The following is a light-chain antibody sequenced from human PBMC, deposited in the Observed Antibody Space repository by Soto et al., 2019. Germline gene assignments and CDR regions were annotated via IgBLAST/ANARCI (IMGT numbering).Light chain of an antibody. V-gene: IGLV2-14*01. CDR3: SSYTSSATVV. CDR2: EVN. J-gene: IGLJ2*01. Sequence: QSALTQPASVSGSPGQSITISCTGTSSDVGAYDYLSWYQQHPGKAPKLIISEVNNRPSGISNRFSGSKSGNTASLTISGLQAEDEADYHCSSYTSSATVVFGGGTKLTVL. CDR1: SSDVGAYDY.